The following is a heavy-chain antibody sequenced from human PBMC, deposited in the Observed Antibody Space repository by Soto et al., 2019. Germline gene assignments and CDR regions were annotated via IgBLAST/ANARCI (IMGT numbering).Heavy chain of an antibody. Sequence: GESLTISCTCSGDSFTGYWIGWVRQMPGKGLEWMGIIYPGDSDTRYSPSFQGQVTISADKSISTAYLQWSSLKASDTAMYYCARQYNWKSKWFDPWGQGTLVTVSS. J-gene: IGHJ5*02. D-gene: IGHD1-20*01. CDR1: GDSFTGYW. CDR2: IYPGDSDT. V-gene: IGHV5-51*01. CDR3: ARQYNWKSKWFDP.